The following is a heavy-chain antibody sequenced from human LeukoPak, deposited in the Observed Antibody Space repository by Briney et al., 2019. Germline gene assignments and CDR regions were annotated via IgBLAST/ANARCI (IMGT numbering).Heavy chain of an antibody. CDR2: IYYSGST. Sequence: PSETLSLTCTVSGGSISSYYWSWIRQPPGKGLEWIGYIYYSGSTNYNPSLKSRVTISVDTSKNQFSLKLSSVTAADTAVYYCARYLSSGYYSSYYFDYWGQGTLVNVSS. V-gene: IGHV4-59*01. CDR3: ARYLSSGYYSSYYFDY. J-gene: IGHJ4*02. CDR1: GGSISSYY. D-gene: IGHD3-22*01.